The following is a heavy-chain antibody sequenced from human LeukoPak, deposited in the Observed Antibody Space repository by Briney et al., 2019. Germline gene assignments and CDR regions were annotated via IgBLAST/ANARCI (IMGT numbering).Heavy chain of an antibody. CDR3: ARGFWNSDF. CDR2: INQDGSEK. V-gene: IGHV3-7*03. Sequence: PGGSLRLSCAASGFTFSDYYMSWIRQAPGKGLEWVANINQDGSEKHYVDSLKGRFTISRDNAKASLYLQMSSLRAEDTAVYYCARGFWNSDFWGQGTLVTVSS. CDR1: GFTFSDYY. D-gene: IGHD1-1*01. J-gene: IGHJ4*02.